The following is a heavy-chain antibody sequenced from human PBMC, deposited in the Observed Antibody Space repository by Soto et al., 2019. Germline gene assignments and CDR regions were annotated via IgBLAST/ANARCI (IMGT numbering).Heavy chain of an antibody. CDR3: ARWWFGEFFDY. Sequence: SETLSLTCTVSGGSISSGGYYWSWIRQHPAKGLEWIGYIYYSGSTYYNPSLKSRVTISVDTSKNQFSLKLSSVTAADTAVYYCARWWFGEFFDYWGQGTPVTVSS. J-gene: IGHJ4*02. CDR2: IYYSGST. CDR1: GGSISSGGYY. D-gene: IGHD3-10*01. V-gene: IGHV4-30-4*08.